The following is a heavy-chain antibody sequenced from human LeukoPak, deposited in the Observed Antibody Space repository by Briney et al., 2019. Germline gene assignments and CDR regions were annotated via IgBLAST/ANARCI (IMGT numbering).Heavy chain of an antibody. CDR1: GFTFSNAS. Sequence: GGSLRLSCAVSGFTFSNASMNWVRQAPGKGLEWVSSISSSSSYIYYADSVKGRFTNSRDNTKNSLYLQMNSLRAEDTAVYYCARDLSIAVAVDWGQGTLVTVSS. D-gene: IGHD6-19*01. CDR2: ISSSSSYI. V-gene: IGHV3-21*01. J-gene: IGHJ4*02. CDR3: ARDLSIAVAVD.